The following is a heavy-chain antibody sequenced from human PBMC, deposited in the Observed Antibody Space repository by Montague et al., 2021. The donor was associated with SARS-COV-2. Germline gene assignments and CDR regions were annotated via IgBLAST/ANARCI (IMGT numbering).Heavy chain of an antibody. J-gene: IGHJ5*02. CDR3: ARLGAGDWSGGICYSGWFDP. V-gene: IGHV4-34*01. CDR1: GGSFSGYY. D-gene: IGHD2-15*01. CDR2: INHSGRT. Sequence: SETLSLTCAVSGGSFSGYYWSWIRQPPGKGLEWIGEINHSGRTNYNPSLKSRVTISVDTSKNQFSLKLSSVTAADTAVYYCARLGAGDWSGGICYSGWFDPWGQGTLVTVSS.